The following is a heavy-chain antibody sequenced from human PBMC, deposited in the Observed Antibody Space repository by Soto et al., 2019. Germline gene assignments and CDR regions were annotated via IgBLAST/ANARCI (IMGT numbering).Heavy chain of an antibody. V-gene: IGHV3-53*01. CDR3: ARDRVECGYPGYCQH. CDR2: IYSGGST. Sequence: EVQLVESGGGLIQPGGSLRLSCAASGFTVSSNYMSWVRQAPGKGLEWVSVIYSGGSTYYADSVKGRFTISRDNSKNTLYHQMNSLSAEDTAVYYCARDRVECGYPGYCQHWGQGTLVTVSS. CDR1: GFTVSSNY. J-gene: IGHJ1*01. D-gene: IGHD3-22*01.